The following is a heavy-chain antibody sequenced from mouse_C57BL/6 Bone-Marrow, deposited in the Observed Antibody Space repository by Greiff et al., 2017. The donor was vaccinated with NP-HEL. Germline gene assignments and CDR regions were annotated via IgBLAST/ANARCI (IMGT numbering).Heavy chain of an antibody. CDR2: ISSGGDYI. Sequence: EVQVVESGEGLVKPGGSLKLSCAASGFTFSSYAMSWVRQTPEKRLEWVAYISSGGDYIYYADTVKGRFTISRDNARNTLYLQMSSLKSEDTAMYYCTRERGTTVVADYWGQGTTLTVSS. CDR3: TRERGTTVVADY. D-gene: IGHD1-1*01. V-gene: IGHV5-9-1*02. J-gene: IGHJ2*01. CDR1: GFTFSSYA.